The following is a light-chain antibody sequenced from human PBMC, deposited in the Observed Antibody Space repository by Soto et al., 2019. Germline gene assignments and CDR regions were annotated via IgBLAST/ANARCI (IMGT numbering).Light chain of an antibody. V-gene: IGKV3-11*01. CDR2: DAS. CDR3: QQRSNWSPIT. Sequence: EMVLTQSPATLSLSPGERATLSCRASQSVSSYLAWYPQKPGQAPRLLIYDASNRATGIPARFSCSGSGTDFTLTISSLVPEDFAVYYCQQRSNWSPITFGQGTRLEIK. J-gene: IGKJ5*01. CDR1: QSVSSY.